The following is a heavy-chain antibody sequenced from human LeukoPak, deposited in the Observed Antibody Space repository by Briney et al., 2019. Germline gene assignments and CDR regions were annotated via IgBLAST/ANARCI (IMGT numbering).Heavy chain of an antibody. Sequence: ASVTVSCKASGGTFSSYAISWVRQAPGQGLEWMGRIIPILGIANYAQKFQGRVTITADKSTSTAYMELSSLRSEDTAVYYCAREDYYDSSGYPHDAFDIWGQGTMVTVSS. J-gene: IGHJ3*02. D-gene: IGHD3-22*01. CDR1: GGTFSSYA. V-gene: IGHV1-69*04. CDR3: AREDYYDSSGYPHDAFDI. CDR2: IIPILGIA.